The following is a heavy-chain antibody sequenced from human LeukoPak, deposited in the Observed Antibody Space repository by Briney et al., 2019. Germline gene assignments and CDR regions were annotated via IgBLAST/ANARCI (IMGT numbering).Heavy chain of an antibody. V-gene: IGHV3-23*01. CDR3: ARASGGRGVAVASNDY. Sequence: PGASLRLSCAASGFTFSTYAMSWVRQAPGKGLEWVSGVSGSGGSTYYADSVQSRLTIARDISKNTLYLQMNSLRVEDTAVYYCARASGGRGVAVASNDYWGQGTLVTVSS. D-gene: IGHD6-19*01. J-gene: IGHJ4*02. CDR2: VSGSGGST. CDR1: GFTFSTYA.